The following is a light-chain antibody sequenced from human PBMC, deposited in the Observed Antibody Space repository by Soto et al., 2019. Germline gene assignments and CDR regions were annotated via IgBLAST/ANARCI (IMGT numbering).Light chain of an antibody. V-gene: IGKV2-30*02. CDR1: QSLVHSDGIAY. J-gene: IGKJ5*01. CDR3: MQGAHWPPA. CDR2: KVS. Sequence: DVVMTQSPLSLPVTLGQPASISCRSNQSLVHSDGIAYFSWFQQRPGQSPRRLIYKVSNRDSGVPDRFSGSGSGTDSTLKISRVEAEDVGVYYCMQGAHWPPAFGQGTRLEI.